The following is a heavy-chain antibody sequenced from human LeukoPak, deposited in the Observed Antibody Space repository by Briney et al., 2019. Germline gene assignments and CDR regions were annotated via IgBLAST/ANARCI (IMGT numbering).Heavy chain of an antibody. CDR2: ISYDGSYK. V-gene: IGHV3-30*03. J-gene: IGHJ4*02. Sequence: GGSLRLSCAASGFTFTTYGMHWVRQAPGKGLEWVAIISYDGSYKYYVDSVKGRFTISRDNSKNTLYLQMNSLRGEDTAVYYCASPAYSSGWYLGYGLDYWGQGTLVTVSS. D-gene: IGHD6-19*01. CDR3: ASPAYSSGWYLGYGLDY. CDR1: GFTFTTYG.